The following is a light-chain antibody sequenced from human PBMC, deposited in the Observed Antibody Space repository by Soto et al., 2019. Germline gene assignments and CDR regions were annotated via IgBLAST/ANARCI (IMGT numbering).Light chain of an antibody. V-gene: IGKV1-17*03. Sequence: DIQMTQSPSAMSASVGDRVTITCRASQGINDNLAWFQQKPGQVPKRLIYGAFSLQRGVPSRFSGSGSGTEFTLTISSLQPEDFATYYCLQHNTLPWTFGQGTKVDIK. CDR3: LQHNTLPWT. CDR2: GAF. J-gene: IGKJ1*01. CDR1: QGINDN.